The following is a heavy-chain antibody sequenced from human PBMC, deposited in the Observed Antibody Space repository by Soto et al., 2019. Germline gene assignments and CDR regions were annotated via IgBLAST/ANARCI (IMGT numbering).Heavy chain of an antibody. V-gene: IGHV4-34*01. D-gene: IGHD2-21*02. Sequence: QVQLQQWGAGLLKPSETLSLTCAVYGGSFSGYYWSWIRQPPGKGLEWIGEINHSGSTNYNPSLKSRVTISVDTSKNQFSLKLSSVTAADTAVYYCARVRMVTATFYYYYSMDVWGQGTTVPVSS. CDR1: GGSFSGYY. J-gene: IGHJ6*02. CDR3: ARVRMVTATFYYYYSMDV. CDR2: INHSGST.